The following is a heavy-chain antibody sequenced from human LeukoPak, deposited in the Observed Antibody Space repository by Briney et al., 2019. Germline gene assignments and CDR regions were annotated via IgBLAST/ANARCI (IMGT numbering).Heavy chain of an antibody. J-gene: IGHJ5*02. V-gene: IGHV1-18*01. D-gene: IGHD6-13*01. CDR2: ISAYNGNT. Sequence: ASVKVSCKASGYTFTSYGISWVRQAPGQGLEWMGWISAYNGNTNYAQKLQGRVTMTTDTSTSTAYMELRSLRSDDTAVYYCAREVYGDGSRGNWFDPWGQGTLVTVSS. CDR1: GYTFTSYG. CDR3: AREVYGDGSRGNWFDP.